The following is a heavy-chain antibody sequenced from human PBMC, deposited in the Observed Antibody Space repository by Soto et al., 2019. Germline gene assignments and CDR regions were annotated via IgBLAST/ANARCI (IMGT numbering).Heavy chain of an antibody. Sequence: SETLSLTCTVSGGSSGNYYWSWIRQPPGKGLEWIGYISYSGSANYNPSLKSRGTISQDTSKKQFSLKLSSVTAADTAVYYCARGSDGDYSDYWGQGTLVAVSS. CDR1: GGSSGNYY. V-gene: IGHV4-59*01. D-gene: IGHD3-16*01. J-gene: IGHJ4*02. CDR3: ARGSDGDYSDY. CDR2: ISYSGSA.